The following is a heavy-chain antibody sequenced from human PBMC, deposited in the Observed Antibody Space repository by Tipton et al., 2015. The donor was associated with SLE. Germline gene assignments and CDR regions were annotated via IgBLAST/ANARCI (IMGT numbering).Heavy chain of an antibody. CDR2: ISIYNGNTNT. Sequence: QSGAEVKKPGASVKVSCKASGYIFTSYGISWVRQAPGQGLEWMGWISIYNGNTNTNYVQKFQDRVTMTADTTTSTAYMELRSLRSDDTAVYYCSRGLGICSDDCSLYAGDVWGQGTTVTVSS. CDR3: SRGLGICSDDCSLYAGDV. V-gene: IGHV1-18*01. J-gene: IGHJ6*02. D-gene: IGHD2-21*01. CDR1: GYIFTSYG.